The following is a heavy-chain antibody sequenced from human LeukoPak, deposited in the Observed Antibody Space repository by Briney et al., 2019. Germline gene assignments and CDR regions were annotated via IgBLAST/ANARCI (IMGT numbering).Heavy chain of an antibody. D-gene: IGHD6-13*01. CDR2: IYSGDST. Sequence: GGSLRLSCAASGFTVSSNYMSWVRQAPGKGLEWVSVIYSGDSTHYADSVKGRFTISRDNSKNTLYLQMNSLRGEDTAVYYCAKGRYTGSWYFDYWGQGTLVTVSS. CDR3: AKGRYTGSWYFDY. J-gene: IGHJ4*02. V-gene: IGHV3-53*01. CDR1: GFTVSSNY.